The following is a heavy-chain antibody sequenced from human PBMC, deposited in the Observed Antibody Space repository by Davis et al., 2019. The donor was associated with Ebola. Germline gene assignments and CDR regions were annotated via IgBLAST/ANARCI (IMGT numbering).Heavy chain of an antibody. CDR2: ISGYNGNT. CDR1: GYTFTSYG. CDR3: ARGNVVYAKVLYYYYGMDV. V-gene: IGHV1-18*01. D-gene: IGHD2-8*02. Sequence: AASVKVSCKASGYTFTSYGISWVRQAPGQGLEWMGWISGYNGNTNYVENLQGRVTMATDTSTSTAYMELRSLRSADTAVYYCARGNVVYAKVLYYYYGMDVWGKGTTVTVSS. J-gene: IGHJ6*04.